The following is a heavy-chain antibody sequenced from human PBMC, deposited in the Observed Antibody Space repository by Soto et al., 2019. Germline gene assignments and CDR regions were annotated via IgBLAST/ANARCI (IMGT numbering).Heavy chain of an antibody. CDR1: GGSWGGCY. CDR2: INHSGST. CDR3: ARGGYEQGIVVPQVGKFDY. D-gene: IGHD3-22*01. Sequence: PSETLSLTCAVYGGSWGGCYWSWIRQPPGKGLEWIGEINHSGSTNYNPSLKSRVTISVDTSKNQFSLKLSSVTAADTAVYYCARGGYEQGIVVPQVGKFDYWGQGTLVTVSS. V-gene: IGHV4-34*01. J-gene: IGHJ4*02.